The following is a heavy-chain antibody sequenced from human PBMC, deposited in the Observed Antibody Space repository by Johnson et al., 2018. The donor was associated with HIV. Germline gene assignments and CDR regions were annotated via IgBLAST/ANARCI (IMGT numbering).Heavy chain of an antibody. V-gene: IGHV3-30-3*01. Sequence: QMLLVESGGGVVQPGRSLRLSCAASGFTFSSYAMHWVRQAPGKGLEWVAVISYDGSNKYYADSVKGRFTISRDNSKNTLYLQMNSLRAEDTAVYYCARVPNDAFDIWDQGTMVTVSS. J-gene: IGHJ3*02. CDR3: ARVPNDAFDI. CDR1: GFTFSSYA. CDR2: ISYDGSNK.